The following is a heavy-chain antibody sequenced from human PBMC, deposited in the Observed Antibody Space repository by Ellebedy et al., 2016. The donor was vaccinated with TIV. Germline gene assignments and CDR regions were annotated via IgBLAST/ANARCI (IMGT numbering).Heavy chain of an antibody. CDR3: TRDGGRAYAMDV. Sequence: GESLKISCAASGFTLSRYGMNWVRQAPGKGLEWVAHNNAYNTAIFYADSVRGRFPISRDNSLYLQMNSLRDEDTAVYYCTRDGGRAYAMDVWGQGTTVIVSS. CDR1: GFTLSRYG. CDR2: NNAYNTAI. D-gene: IGHD3-16*01. V-gene: IGHV3-48*02. J-gene: IGHJ6*02.